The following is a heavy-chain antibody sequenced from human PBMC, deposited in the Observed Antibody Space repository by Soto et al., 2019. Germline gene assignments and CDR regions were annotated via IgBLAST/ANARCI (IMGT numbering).Heavy chain of an antibody. CDR3: ARDQGRDVVPAAILH. CDR2: ISSSSSYI. CDR1: GFTFSSYS. Sequence: EVQLVESGGGLVKPGGSLRLSCAASGFTFSSYSMNWVRQAPGKGLEWVSSISSSSSYIYYADSVKGRFTISRDNAKNSRYLQMNRLRAEDTAVYYCARDQGRDVVPAAILHWGQGTLVTVSS. D-gene: IGHD2-2*02. J-gene: IGHJ4*02. V-gene: IGHV3-21*01.